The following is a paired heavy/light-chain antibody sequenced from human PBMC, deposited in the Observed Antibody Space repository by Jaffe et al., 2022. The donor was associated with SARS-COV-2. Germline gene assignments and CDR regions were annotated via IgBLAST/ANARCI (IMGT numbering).Heavy chain of an antibody. CDR1: GGSISSSSYY. CDR3: AIKDSSGFKPVMAFDI. D-gene: IGHD6-19*01. Sequence: QLQLQESGPGLVKPSETLSLTCTVSGGSISSSSYYWGWIRQPPGKGLEWIGSIYYSGSTYYNPSLKSRVTISVDTSKNQFSLKLSSVTAADTAVYYCAIKDSSGFKPVMAFDIWGQGTMVTVSS. CDR2: IYYSGST. V-gene: IGHV4-39*01. J-gene: IGHJ3*02.
Light chain of an antibody. CDR1: QGISSW. Sequence: DIQMTQSPSSVSASVGDRVTITCRASQGISSWLAWYQQKPGKAPKLLIYAASSLQSGVPSRFSGSGSGTDFTLTISSLQPEDFATYYCQQANSFPRLGFGQGTKLEIK. CDR2: AAS. V-gene: IGKV1-12*01. J-gene: IGKJ2*03. CDR3: QQANSFPRLG.